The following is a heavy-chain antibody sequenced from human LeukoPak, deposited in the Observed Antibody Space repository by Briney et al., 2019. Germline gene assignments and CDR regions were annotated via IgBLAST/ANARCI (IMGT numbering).Heavy chain of an antibody. CDR3: ARDNRYSSSWYYFQY. CDR1: GYTFTSYG. D-gene: IGHD6-13*01. J-gene: IGHJ4*02. V-gene: IGHV1-18*01. CDR2: ISAYNGNT. Sequence: GASVKVSCKASGYTFTSYGISWVRQAPGQGLEWMGWISAYNGNTNYAQKFQDRVTMTTNTSTSTAYMELRSLRSDDTAVYYCARDNRYSSSWYYFQYWGQGTLVTVSS.